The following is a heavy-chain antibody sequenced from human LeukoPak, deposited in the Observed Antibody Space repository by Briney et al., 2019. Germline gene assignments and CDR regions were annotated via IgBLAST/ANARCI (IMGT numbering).Heavy chain of an antibody. CDR1: GGSINNGGYY. CDR3: ARNRDGYNSFDY. Sequence: SETVSLTCTVSGGSINNGGYYWSWIRQHPGKGLEWIGYIYYSGSSYYNPSLRSRVTISVDTSKNHFSLKLSSVTAADTAVYYCARNRDGYNSFDYWGQGTLVTVSS. CDR2: IYYSGSS. J-gene: IGHJ4*02. V-gene: IGHV4-31*03. D-gene: IGHD5-24*01.